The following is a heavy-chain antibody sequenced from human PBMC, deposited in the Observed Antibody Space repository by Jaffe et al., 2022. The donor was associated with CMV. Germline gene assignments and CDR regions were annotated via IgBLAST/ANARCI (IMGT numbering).Heavy chain of an antibody. CDR2: IYYSGST. CDR3: ARLYSGTYYNYYHYYMDV. CDR1: GGSISNNNYY. D-gene: IGHD1-26*01. V-gene: IGHV4-39*01. J-gene: IGHJ6*03. Sequence: QLQLQESGPGLVKPSETLSLTCTVSGGSISNNNYYWGWIRQPPGKGLEWIGSIYYSGSTYYNPSLKSRVTISVDTSKNQFSLKLSSVTAADTAVYYCARLYSGTYYNYYHYYMDVWGKGTTVTVSS.